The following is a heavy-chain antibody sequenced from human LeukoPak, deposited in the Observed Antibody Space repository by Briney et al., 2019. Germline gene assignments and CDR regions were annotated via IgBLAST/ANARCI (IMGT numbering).Heavy chain of an antibody. D-gene: IGHD6-13*01. V-gene: IGHV3-21*01. CDR2: ISSSSSYI. CDR1: GFTFSSYS. CDR3: ARAASSSWHDAFDI. Sequence: MPGGPLRLSCAASGFTFSSYSMNWVRQAPGKGLEWVSSISSSSSYIYYADSVKGRFTISRDNAKNSLYLQMNSLRAEDTAVYYCARAASSSWHDAFDIWGQGTMVTVPS. J-gene: IGHJ3*02.